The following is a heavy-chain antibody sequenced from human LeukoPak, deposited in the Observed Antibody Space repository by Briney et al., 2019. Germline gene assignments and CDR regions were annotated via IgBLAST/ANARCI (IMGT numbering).Heavy chain of an antibody. Sequence: SVKVSCKASGGTFSSYAISWVRQAPGQGLEWMGGIIPIFGTANYAQKFQGRVTITVDESTSTAYMELSSLRSEDTAVYYCARGYCSSTSCPNHYYYYYMDVWGKGTTVTVSS. J-gene: IGHJ6*03. D-gene: IGHD2-2*01. CDR2: IIPIFGTA. CDR3: ARGYCSSTSCPNHYYYYYMDV. CDR1: GGTFSSYA. V-gene: IGHV1-69*13.